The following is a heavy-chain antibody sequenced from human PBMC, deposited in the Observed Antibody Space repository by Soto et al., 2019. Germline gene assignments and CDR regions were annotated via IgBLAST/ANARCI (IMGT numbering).Heavy chain of an antibody. J-gene: IGHJ4*02. D-gene: IGHD5-18*01. V-gene: IGHV3-48*01. Sequence: DSVKGRFTISRDNAKNSLYLQMNSLRAEDTAVYYCASEDSRGYSYGHGVGYWGQVTRVTVSS. CDR3: ASEDSRGYSYGHGVGY.